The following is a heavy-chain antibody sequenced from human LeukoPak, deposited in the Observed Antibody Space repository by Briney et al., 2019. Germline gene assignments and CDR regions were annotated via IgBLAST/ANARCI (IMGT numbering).Heavy chain of an antibody. D-gene: IGHD3-9*01. CDR3: ARLDILVPRAVEWFDP. J-gene: IGHJ5*02. Sequence: SETLSLTCTVSGDSISGKYWSWIRRPAGRGLEWLGRISSTGTTDYSPSLKGRATMPLDTSKNQFSLSLTSVTAADTAVYYCARLDILVPRAVEWFDPWGQGTLVIVSS. CDR1: GDSISGKY. CDR2: ISSTGTT. V-gene: IGHV4-4*07.